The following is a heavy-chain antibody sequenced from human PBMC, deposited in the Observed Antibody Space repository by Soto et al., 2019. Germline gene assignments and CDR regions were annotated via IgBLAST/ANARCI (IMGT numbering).Heavy chain of an antibody. Sequence: TDTLSLTCTVSGDSISRYSWSWIRQPPGKGLEWIGNIHYNGNTKYSPSLKSRVTMSVDTSKNHFSLKLISVTTADTAVYYCARGRNYYDCSGSYFTFDYWGQGTLVTVSS. CDR1: GDSISRYS. CDR3: ARGRNYYDCSGSYFTFDY. D-gene: IGHD3-22*01. V-gene: IGHV4-59*01. CDR2: IHYNGNT. J-gene: IGHJ4*02.